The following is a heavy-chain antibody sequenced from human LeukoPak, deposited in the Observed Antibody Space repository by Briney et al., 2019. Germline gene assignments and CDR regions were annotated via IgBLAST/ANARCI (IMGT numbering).Heavy chain of an antibody. CDR2: VNSDGSST. D-gene: IGHD6-13*01. J-gene: IGHJ4*02. CDR3: GRGGKVEQLVLAR. V-gene: IGHV3-74*01. CDR1: GFTFSNYW. Sequence: PGGSLRLSWAAPGFTFSNYWMHWVRQAPGKGLVWVSRVNSDGSSTSYADPVKGRFTISRDNAKNTVYLQMNSLRAEDTAVYYCGRGGKVEQLVLARWGQGSLVTVSS.